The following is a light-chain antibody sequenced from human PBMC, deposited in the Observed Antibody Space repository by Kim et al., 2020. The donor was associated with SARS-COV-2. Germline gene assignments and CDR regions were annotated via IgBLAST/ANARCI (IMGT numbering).Light chain of an antibody. Sequence: EIVMTQSPVTLSVSPGERATLSCRATQSISSNLAWYQHKPGQAPRLLIYGASTRATGVPARFSGSGSGTEFTLTISSLQSEDFAVYKCQQYTQWPLTFGAGTKLEI. J-gene: IGKJ4*01. CDR3: QQYTQWPLT. V-gene: IGKV3-15*01. CDR1: QSISSN. CDR2: GAS.